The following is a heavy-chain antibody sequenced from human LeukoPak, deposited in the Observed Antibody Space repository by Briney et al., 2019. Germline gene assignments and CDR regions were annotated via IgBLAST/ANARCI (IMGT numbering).Heavy chain of an antibody. CDR2: INPNSGGT. CDR1: GYTFTGYY. J-gene: IGHJ3*01. V-gene: IGHV1-2*04. Sequence: ASVKVSCKASGYTFTGYYMHWVRQAPGQGLEWMGWINPNSGGTNYAQKFQGWVTMTRDTSTSTVYMELSSLRSEDTAVYYCARDRSLSRDGYNYAPHGAFDVWGQGTMVTVSS. D-gene: IGHD5-24*01. CDR3: ARDRSLSRDGYNYAPHGAFDV.